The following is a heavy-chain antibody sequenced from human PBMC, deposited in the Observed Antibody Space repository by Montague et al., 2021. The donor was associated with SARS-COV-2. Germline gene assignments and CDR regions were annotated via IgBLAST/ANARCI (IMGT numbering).Heavy chain of an antibody. D-gene: IGHD3-10*01. CDR3: ASGIYPSGSYYNRYYYGLNI. J-gene: IGHJ6*02. CDR2: INHSGST. Sequence: SETLSLTCAVYGGSFSGYYWSWIRQPPGKGLEWIGEINHSGSTNYNPSLKSRVTISVVTSKNQFSLKMTSVTAADTATYYCASGIYPSGSYYNRYYYGLNIWGPGTTVIVSS. V-gene: IGHV4-34*01. CDR1: GGSFSGYY.